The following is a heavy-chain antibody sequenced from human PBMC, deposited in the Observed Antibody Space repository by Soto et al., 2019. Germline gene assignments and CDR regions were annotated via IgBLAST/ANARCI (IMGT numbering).Heavy chain of an antibody. CDR1: GASVSSGTYY. J-gene: IGHJ5*02. CDR2: IYYTGST. Sequence: PSESLSLTCTAFGASVSSGTYYWSWIRQAPGKGLEWVGHIYYTGSTNYNPSLNNRVTISVDTSKNHSSLPPTSVRAADTAVYCLARGAGFSYSSNWFDISGQERLVPVPS. CDR3: ARGAGFSYSSNWFDI. D-gene: IGHD2-21*01. V-gene: IGHV4-61*03.